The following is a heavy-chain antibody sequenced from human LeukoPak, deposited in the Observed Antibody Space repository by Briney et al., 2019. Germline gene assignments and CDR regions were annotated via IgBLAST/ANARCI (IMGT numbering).Heavy chain of an antibody. CDR3: AVAVVGLAY. Sequence: GGSLRLSCAASGSTFSTYWMHWVRQAPGKGLVWVSRISSDGSSTIYADSVKGRFTISRDNAKNTLYLQMNSLRAEDTAVYYCAVAVVGLAYWGQGTLSPSPQ. CDR1: GSTFSTYW. V-gene: IGHV3-74*01. CDR2: ISSDGSST. D-gene: IGHD6-19*01. J-gene: IGHJ4*02.